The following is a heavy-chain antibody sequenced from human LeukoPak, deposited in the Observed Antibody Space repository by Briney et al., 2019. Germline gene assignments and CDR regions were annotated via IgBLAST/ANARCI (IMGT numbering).Heavy chain of an antibody. D-gene: IGHD6-19*01. V-gene: IGHV1-18*01. CDR3: ARQKWLVGYMDV. J-gene: IGHJ6*03. Sequence: ASVKVSCKASGYTFTSYGISWVRQVPGQGLEWMGWISAYNGNTNYAQKLQGRVTMTTDTSTSTAYMELRSLRSDDTAVYYCARQKWLVGYMDVWGKGTTVTVSS. CDR1: GYTFTSYG. CDR2: ISAYNGNT.